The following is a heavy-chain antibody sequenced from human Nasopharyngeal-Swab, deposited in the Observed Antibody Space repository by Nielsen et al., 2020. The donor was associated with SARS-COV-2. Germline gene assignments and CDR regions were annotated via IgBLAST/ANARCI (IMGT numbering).Heavy chain of an antibody. Sequence: WVRQAPGQGPEWMGWISAYNGNTNYAQKVQGRVTTTTDTSTSTAYMELRSLRSDDTAVYYCARRNYYDSSGHYSGLTDYWGQGTLVTVSS. V-gene: IGHV1-18*01. D-gene: IGHD3-22*01. CDR3: ARRNYYDSSGHYSGLTDY. J-gene: IGHJ4*02. CDR2: ISAYNGNT.